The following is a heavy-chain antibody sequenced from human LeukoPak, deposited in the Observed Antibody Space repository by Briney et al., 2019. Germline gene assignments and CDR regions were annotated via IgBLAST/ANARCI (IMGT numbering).Heavy chain of an antibody. Sequence: GGSLRLSCAASGFTFSGYSMNWVRQAPGKGLEWVSSISSSSSYIYYADSVKGRFTISRDNAKNSLYLQMNSLRAEDTAVYYCARDLNRYSGSLGDWGQGTLVTVSS. D-gene: IGHD1-26*01. CDR2: ISSSSSYI. CDR3: ARDLNRYSGSLGD. CDR1: GFTFSGYS. V-gene: IGHV3-21*01. J-gene: IGHJ4*02.